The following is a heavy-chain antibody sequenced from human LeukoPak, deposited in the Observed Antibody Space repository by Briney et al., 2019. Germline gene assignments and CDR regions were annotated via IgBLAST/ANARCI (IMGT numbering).Heavy chain of an antibody. D-gene: IGHD5-12*01. CDR3: ARLDSGYALDY. J-gene: IGHJ4*02. Sequence: SETLSLTCAVYGGSFSGYYWSWIRHPPGKGLEWIGEINHSGSTNYNPSLKSRVTISVDTSKNQFSLKLSSVTAADTAVYYCARLDSGYALDYWGQGTLVTVSS. CDR2: INHSGST. V-gene: IGHV4-34*01. CDR1: GGSFSGYY.